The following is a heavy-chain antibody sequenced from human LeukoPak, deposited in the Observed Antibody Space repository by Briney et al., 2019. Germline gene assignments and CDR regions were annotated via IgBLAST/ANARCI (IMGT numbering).Heavy chain of an antibody. CDR3: ARLARNAGPFDY. J-gene: IGHJ4*02. Sequence: ASVKVSCKASGYTFINYFMYWVRQAPGLGLESMGIINLSAGSINYAQKFQGKITVTRDLSTSTLYLELSSLTSEDTAVYYCARLARNAGPFDYWGQGTRVTVSS. D-gene: IGHD6-13*01. V-gene: IGHV1-46*01. CDR2: INLSAGSI. CDR1: GYTFINYF.